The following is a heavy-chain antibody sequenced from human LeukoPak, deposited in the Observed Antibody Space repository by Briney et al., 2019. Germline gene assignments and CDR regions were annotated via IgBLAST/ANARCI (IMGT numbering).Heavy chain of an antibody. CDR3: ARDDNYGIFVNVDY. J-gene: IGHJ4*02. Sequence: ASVNVSCKTSGYSFILYGISWVRQAPGQGPEWMGWISTSTGDTKYTQKLQGRVTLTTDTSTSTAYMEPSSLRSDDTAVYYCARDDNYGIFVNVDYWGQGTLVTVSS. D-gene: IGHD4-11*01. CDR1: GYSFILYG. CDR2: ISTSTGDT. V-gene: IGHV1-18*01.